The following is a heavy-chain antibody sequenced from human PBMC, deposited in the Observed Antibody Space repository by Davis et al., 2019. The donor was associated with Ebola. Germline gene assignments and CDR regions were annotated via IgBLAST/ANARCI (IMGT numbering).Heavy chain of an antibody. CDR3: ARDAAFSTVTPILEY. CDR1: GGTFSSYA. CDR2: INPSGGST. J-gene: IGHJ4*02. V-gene: IGHV1-46*01. D-gene: IGHD4-17*01. Sequence: ASVKVSCKASGGTFSSYAISWVRQAPGQGLEWMGIINPSGGSTSYAQKFQGRVTMTRDTSTSTVYMELRSLRSDDTAVYYCARDAAFSTVTPILEYWGQGTLVIVSS.